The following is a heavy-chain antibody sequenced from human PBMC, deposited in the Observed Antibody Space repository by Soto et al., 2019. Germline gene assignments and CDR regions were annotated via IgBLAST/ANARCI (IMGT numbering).Heavy chain of an antibody. J-gene: IGHJ6*03. V-gene: IGHV5-51*01. CDR1: GYSFTSYW. CDR3: ARHPVRYYYGSGSYPYYYYYYYMDV. D-gene: IGHD3-10*01. CDR2: IFPGDSDT. Sequence: GESLKISCKGSGYSFTSYWIGWVRQMPGKGLEWMGIIFPGDSDTRYSPSFQGQVTISADKSISTAYLQWSSLKASDTAMYYCARHPVRYYYGSGSYPYYYYYYYMDVWGKGTTVTVSS.